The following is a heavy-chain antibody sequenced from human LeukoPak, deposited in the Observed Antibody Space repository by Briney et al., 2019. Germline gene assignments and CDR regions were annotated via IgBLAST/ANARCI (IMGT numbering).Heavy chain of an antibody. CDR1: GYTFTSYG. J-gene: IGHJ4*02. CDR3: ARGKLEVVTAIPLDY. V-gene: IGHV1-18*01. Sequence: ASVKVSCKASGYTFTSYGISWVRQAPGQGLEWMGWISAYNGNTNYAQKLQGRVTITADESTSTAYMELSSLRSEDTAVYYCARGKLEVVTAIPLDYWGQGTLVTVSS. D-gene: IGHD2-21*02. CDR2: ISAYNGNT.